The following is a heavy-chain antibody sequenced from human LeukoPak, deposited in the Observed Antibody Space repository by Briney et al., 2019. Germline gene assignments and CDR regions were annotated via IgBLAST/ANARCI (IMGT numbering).Heavy chain of an antibody. CDR3: ARDLGSGSYYVDY. D-gene: IGHD3-10*01. Sequence: ASVKVSCKASGYVFASYGISWVRQAPGQGLEWMGWITAYNGKTNYAQKFQGRLIMTTDTSTSTAYTELRSLRSDDTALYYCARDLGSGSYYVDYWGQGTPVTVSS. CDR2: ITAYNGKT. J-gene: IGHJ4*02. V-gene: IGHV1-18*01. CDR1: GYVFASYG.